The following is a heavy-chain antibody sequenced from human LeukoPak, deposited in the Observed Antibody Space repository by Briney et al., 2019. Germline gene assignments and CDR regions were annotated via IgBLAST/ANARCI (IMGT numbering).Heavy chain of an antibody. Sequence: SETLSLTCTVSGGSISSYYWSRIRQPPGKGLEWIGYIYYSGSTNYNPSLKSRVTISVDTSKNQFSLKLSSVTAADTAVYYCARDGFDSSGGIDAFDIWGQGTMVTVSS. D-gene: IGHD3-22*01. CDR3: ARDGFDSSGGIDAFDI. J-gene: IGHJ3*02. V-gene: IGHV4-59*01. CDR2: IYYSGST. CDR1: GGSISSYY.